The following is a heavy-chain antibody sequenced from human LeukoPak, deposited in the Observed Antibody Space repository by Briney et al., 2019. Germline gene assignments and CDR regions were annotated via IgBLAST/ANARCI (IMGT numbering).Heavy chain of an antibody. Sequence: AGGSLRLSCAASGFTFSSYEMNWVRQAPGKGLEWVSYISGSGSTIYYADSVKGRFTISRDNAKNSLYLQMNSLRAEDTAVYYCARRGYSYGYPYYYYYMDVWGKGTTVTISS. J-gene: IGHJ6*03. CDR2: ISGSGSTI. CDR1: GFTFSSYE. D-gene: IGHD5-18*01. V-gene: IGHV3-48*03. CDR3: ARRGYSYGYPYYYYYMDV.